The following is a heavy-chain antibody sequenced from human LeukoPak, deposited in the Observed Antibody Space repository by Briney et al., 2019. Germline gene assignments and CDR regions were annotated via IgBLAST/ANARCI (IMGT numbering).Heavy chain of an antibody. CDR1: GYTFTSYY. CDR3: ARDRRLQLRETAQDY. V-gene: IGHV1-46*01. Sequence: ASVKVSCKASGYTFTSYYMHWVRQAPGQGLEWMGIINPSGGSTSYAQKFQGRVTMTRDMSTSTVYMELRSLRSDDTAVYYCARDRRLQLRETAQDYWGQGTLVTVSS. CDR2: INPSGGST. J-gene: IGHJ4*02. D-gene: IGHD5-18*01.